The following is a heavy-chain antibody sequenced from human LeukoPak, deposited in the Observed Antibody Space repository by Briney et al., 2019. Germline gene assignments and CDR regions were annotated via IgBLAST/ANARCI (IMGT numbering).Heavy chain of an antibody. Sequence: GGSLRLSYAPSASTFSVYSISSVRQAPGKGLEWVASISTVSTYTYYGDSVKGRFTISRDNAKNSLYLQMNNLTAEDTAVYYCARDGSGLYLYYYMDVWGKGTTVTVS. CDR2: ISTVSTYT. D-gene: IGHD6-25*01. CDR3: ARDGSGLYLYYYMDV. CDR1: ASTFSVYS. V-gene: IGHV3-21*06. J-gene: IGHJ6*03.